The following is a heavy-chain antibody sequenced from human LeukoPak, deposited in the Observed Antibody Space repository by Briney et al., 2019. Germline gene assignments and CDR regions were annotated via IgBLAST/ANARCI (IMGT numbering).Heavy chain of an antibody. CDR3: ARGYCSGGGCYRTFFDY. V-gene: IGHV4-59*01. CDR1: NGSISNYY. D-gene: IGHD2-15*01. Sequence: SETLSLTCTVSNGSISNYYWSWIRQPPGKGLEWIGYIYYSGSTNYNPSLKSRVTISVDTSKNQFSLKLSSVTAADTAVYYCARGYCSGGGCYRTFFDYWGQGTLVTVSS. CDR2: IYYSGST. J-gene: IGHJ4*02.